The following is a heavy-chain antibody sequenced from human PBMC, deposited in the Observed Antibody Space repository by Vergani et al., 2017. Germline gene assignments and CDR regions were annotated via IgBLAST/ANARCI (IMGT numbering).Heavy chain of an antibody. D-gene: IGHD6-13*01. Sequence: QVQLQQWGAGLLKPSETLSLTCAVYGGSFSGYYWSWIRQPPGKGLEWIGEINHSGSTNYNPSLKSRVTISVDTSKNQFPLKLSSVTAADTAVYYCARGIKQQLVSSYWYFDLWGRGTLVTVSS. V-gene: IGHV4-34*01. CDR3: ARGIKQQLVSSYWYFDL. J-gene: IGHJ2*01. CDR1: GGSFSGYY. CDR2: INHSGST.